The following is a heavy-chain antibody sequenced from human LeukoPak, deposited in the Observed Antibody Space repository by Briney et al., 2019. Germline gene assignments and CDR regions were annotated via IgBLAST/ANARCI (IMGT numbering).Heavy chain of an antibody. Sequence: GESLKISCKGSGYSFTSYWIGWVRQMPGKGLEWMGIIYPGDSDTRYIPSFQGQVTISADKSISTAYLQWSSLKASDTAMYYCARQRITMVRGVKQCYFDYWGQGTLVTVSS. D-gene: IGHD3-10*01. CDR3: ARQRITMVRGVKQCYFDY. J-gene: IGHJ4*02. CDR1: GYSFTSYW. V-gene: IGHV5-51*01. CDR2: IYPGDSDT.